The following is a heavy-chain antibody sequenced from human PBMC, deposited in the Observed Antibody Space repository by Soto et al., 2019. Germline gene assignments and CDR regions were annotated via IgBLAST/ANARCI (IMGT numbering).Heavy chain of an antibody. CDR2: ISSSGATI. J-gene: IGHJ4*02. CDR3: ARENRKLGYCSSTSCPFDY. CDR1: GFTFSDYY. V-gene: IGHV3-11*01. D-gene: IGHD2-2*01. Sequence: QVQLVESGGGLVKPGGSQRLSCAASGFTFSDYYMSWIRQAPGKGLEWVSYISSSGATIYYEDSVKGRFTIPRDNAKNSLYLQMDSLRAEDTAVYYCARENRKLGYCSSTSCPFDYWGQGTLVTVSS.